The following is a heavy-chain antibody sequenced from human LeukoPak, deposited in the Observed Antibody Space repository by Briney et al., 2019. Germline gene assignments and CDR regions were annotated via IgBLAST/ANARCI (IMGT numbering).Heavy chain of an antibody. CDR3: ARVRIMSAMVFDI. V-gene: IGHV3-21*01. CDR1: GFTFSSYS. D-gene: IGHD2-2*01. CDR2: ISSSSSYI. Sequence: PGGSLRLSCAASGFTFSSYSMNWVRQAPGKGLEWVSSISSSSSYIYYADSVKGRFIISRDNAKNSLYLQMNSLRAEDTAVYYCARVRIMSAMVFDIWGQGTMVTVSS. J-gene: IGHJ3*02.